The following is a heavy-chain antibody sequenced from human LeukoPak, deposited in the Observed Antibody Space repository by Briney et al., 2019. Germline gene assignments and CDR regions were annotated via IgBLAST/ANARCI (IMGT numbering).Heavy chain of an antibody. CDR1: GYTFTSYA. D-gene: IGHD3-10*01. Sequence: GASVKVSCKASGYTFTSYAMHWVRQAPGQRLEWMGWINAGNGNTKYSQKFQGRVTITRDTSASTAYMKLSSLRSEDTAVYYCARSRWFGEFLFDYWGQGTLVTVSS. CDR3: ARSRWFGEFLFDY. J-gene: IGHJ4*02. CDR2: INAGNGNT. V-gene: IGHV1-3*01.